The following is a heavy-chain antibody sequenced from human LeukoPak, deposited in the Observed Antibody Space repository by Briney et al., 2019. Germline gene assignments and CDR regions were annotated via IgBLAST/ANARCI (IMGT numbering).Heavy chain of an antibody. CDR2: IFQGGGEI. CDR3: ATYRQVLLPFES. J-gene: IGHJ4*02. V-gene: IGHV3-23*01. D-gene: IGHD5-18*01. Sequence: GGSLRLSCAASGFTFSAFAMIWVRQPPGKGLEWVSSIFQGGGEIHYADSVRGRFTISRDNSKSTLFLQMNSLRVEDTAIYYCATYRQVLLPFESWGQGTLVTVSS. CDR1: GFTFSAFA.